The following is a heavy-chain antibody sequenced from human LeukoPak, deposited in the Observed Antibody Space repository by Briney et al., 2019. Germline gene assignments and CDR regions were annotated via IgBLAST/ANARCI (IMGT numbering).Heavy chain of an antibody. CDR1: GYTFISYY. CDR2: INPRGGST. D-gene: IGHD3-22*01. V-gene: IGHV1-46*01. CDR3: ARDTANYYYDSSGYYFDY. J-gene: IGHJ4*02. Sequence: ASVKVSCKASGYTFISYYMHWGRQAPGQGLEWMGIINPRGGSTSYAQKFQGRVTMTRDTSTSTVYMELSSLRSEDTAVYYCARDTANYYYDSSGYYFDYWGQGTQVTVSS.